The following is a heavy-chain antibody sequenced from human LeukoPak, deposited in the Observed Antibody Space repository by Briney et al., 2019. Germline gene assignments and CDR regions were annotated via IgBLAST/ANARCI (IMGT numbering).Heavy chain of an antibody. J-gene: IGHJ4*02. Sequence: KPSETLSLTCTVSGGSISSSSYYWGWIRQPPGKGLEWIGSIYYSGSTYYNPSLKSRVTISVDTSKNQFSLKLSSVTAADTAVYYCARDFEDDAVNFDYWGQGTLVTVSS. CDR2: IYYSGST. V-gene: IGHV4-39*07. CDR1: GGSISSSSYY. CDR3: ARDFEDDAVNFDY. D-gene: IGHD2-15*01.